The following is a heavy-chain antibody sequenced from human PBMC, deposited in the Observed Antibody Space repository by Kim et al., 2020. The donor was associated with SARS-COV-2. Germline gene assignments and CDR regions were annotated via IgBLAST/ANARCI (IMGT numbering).Heavy chain of an antibody. D-gene: IGHD6-19*01. CDR1: GGSFSGYY. CDR2: INHSGST. V-gene: IGHV4-34*01. CDR3: ARRTAVAGKWFDP. J-gene: IGHJ5*02. Sequence: SETLSLTCAVYGGSFSGYYWSWIRQPPGKGLEWIGEINHSGSTNYNPSLKSRVTISVDTSKNQFSLKLSSVTAADTAVYYCARRTAVAGKWFDPWGQGTLVTVSS.